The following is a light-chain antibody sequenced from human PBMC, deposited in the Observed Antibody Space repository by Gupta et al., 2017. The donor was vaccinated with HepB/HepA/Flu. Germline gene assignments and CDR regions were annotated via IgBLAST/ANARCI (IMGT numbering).Light chain of an antibody. Sequence: QSALTQPASVSGSPGQSITISCTGTSSDVGGYNYVSWYQQHPGKAPKLMIYDVNNRPSGVSNRFSGSKSGNTASLTISGLQAEDEADYYCSSYRSSRTRYVFGSGTKVTVL. CDR3: SSYRSSRTRYV. CDR2: DVN. J-gene: IGLJ1*01. CDR1: SSDVGGYNY. V-gene: IGLV2-14*03.